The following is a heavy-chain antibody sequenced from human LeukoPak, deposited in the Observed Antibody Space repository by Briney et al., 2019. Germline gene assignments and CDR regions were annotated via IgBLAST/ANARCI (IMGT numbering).Heavy chain of an antibody. D-gene: IGHD3-10*01. Sequence: ASVKVSCKASGHTFTSYGISWVRQAPGQGLEWMGWISAYNGNTNYAQKLQGRVAMTTDTSTSTAYMELRSLRSDDTAVYYCARVEVRGVIIPDHFDYWGQGTLVTVSS. J-gene: IGHJ4*02. V-gene: IGHV1-18*01. CDR1: GHTFTSYG. CDR3: ARVEVRGVIIPDHFDY. CDR2: ISAYNGNT.